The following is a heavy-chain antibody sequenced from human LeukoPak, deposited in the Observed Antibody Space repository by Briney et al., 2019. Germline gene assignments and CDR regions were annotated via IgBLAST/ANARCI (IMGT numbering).Heavy chain of an antibody. CDR3: ARGGYYPDY. Sequence: PGGSLRLSCAASGFTVSTYWMTWVRQAPGKGLEWVANMNQDGSERYYLDSVKGRFTISRDNAKNSLYLQMNNLRAEDTAVYSCARGGYYPDYWGQGTLVTVSS. CDR2: MNQDGSER. CDR1: GFTVSTYW. V-gene: IGHV3-7*04. D-gene: IGHD3-22*01. J-gene: IGHJ4*02.